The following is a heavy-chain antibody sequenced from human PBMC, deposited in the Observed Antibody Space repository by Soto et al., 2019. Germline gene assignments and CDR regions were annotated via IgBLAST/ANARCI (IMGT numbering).Heavy chain of an antibody. J-gene: IGHJ6*02. CDR3: AAVPYCSGGSCYSNYYYGMDV. CDR1: GFTFTSSA. Sequence: VASVKVSCKASGFTFTSSAMQWVRQARGQRLEWIGWIVVGSGNTNYAQKFQERVTITRDMSTSTAYMELSSLRSEDTAVYYCAAVPYCSGGSCYSNYYYGMDVWGQGTTVTVSS. CDR2: IVVGSGNT. V-gene: IGHV1-58*02. D-gene: IGHD2-15*01.